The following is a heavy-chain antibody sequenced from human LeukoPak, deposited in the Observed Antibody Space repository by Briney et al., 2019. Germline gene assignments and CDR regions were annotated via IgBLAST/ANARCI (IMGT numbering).Heavy chain of an antibody. CDR3: ATTNDGGGYQWGDFFDF. V-gene: IGHV1-69*04. J-gene: IGHJ4*02. D-gene: IGHD3-22*01. CDR1: GGTSNSHA. Sequence: SVKVSCKASGGTSNSHAISWVRQAPGQGLEWMGRIIPNLGTTNRAQNFQDGVTLTADKSTNTAYMELTSLTSDDTAVYYCATTNDGGGYQWGDFFDFWGQGTLVTVSS. CDR2: IIPNLGTT.